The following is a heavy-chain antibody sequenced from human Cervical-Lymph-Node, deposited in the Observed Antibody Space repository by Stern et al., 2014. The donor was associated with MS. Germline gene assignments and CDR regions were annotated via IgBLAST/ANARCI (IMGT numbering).Heavy chain of an antibody. CDR2: IIPIFGTA. V-gene: IGHV1-69*01. D-gene: IGHD6-19*01. CDR3: ASRAPSSGSDY. Sequence: HVQRVQTRAEVKKPGSSVKVSCKASGGTFSSYAISWVRQAPGQVLEWMGGIIPIFGTANYAQKCQGRVTITADESTSTVYMELSSLRSEDTAVYYCASRAPSSGSDYWGQGTLVTVSS. J-gene: IGHJ4*02. CDR1: GGTFSSYA.